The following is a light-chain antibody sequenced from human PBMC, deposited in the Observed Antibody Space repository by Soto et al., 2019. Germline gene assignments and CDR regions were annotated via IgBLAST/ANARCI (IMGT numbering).Light chain of an antibody. CDR1: QSVSSY. CDR2: GAS. V-gene: IGKV3D-15*01. J-gene: IGKJ4*01. Sequence: EIVMTQSPATLSVSPGERATLSCRASQSVSSYLAWYQQKPGQAPRLLIYGASTRAPGIPARFSGSGSGTEFILTISSLQSEDFAVYYCQQYSDWVTFGGGTKVEIK. CDR3: QQYSDWVT.